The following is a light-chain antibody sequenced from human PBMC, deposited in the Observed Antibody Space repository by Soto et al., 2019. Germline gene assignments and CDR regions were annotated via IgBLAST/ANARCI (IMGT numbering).Light chain of an antibody. J-gene: IGKJ1*01. CDR1: QSVSSW. CDR3: QQYNTYRT. CDR2: TAS. V-gene: IGKV1-5*03. Sequence: DIQMTQSPSTLSASVGDRVTITCRASQSVSSWLAWYQQKPGKAPTLLIHTASTLQSGVPSRFSGSGSGTDFTLIISSLQPDDFVTYFCQQYNTYRTFGQGTKVEIK.